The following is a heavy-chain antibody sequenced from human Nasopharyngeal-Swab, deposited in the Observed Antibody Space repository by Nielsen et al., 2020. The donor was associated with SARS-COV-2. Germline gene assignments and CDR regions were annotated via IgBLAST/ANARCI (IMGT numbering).Heavy chain of an antibody. J-gene: IGHJ4*02. Sequence: GESLKISCAASGFTFSSYWMSWVCQAPGKGPEWVANIKQDGSEKYYVDSVKGRFTISRDNAKNSLYLQMNSLRAEDTAVYYCARGKSGLLWFGELFRPSKYYFDYWGQGTLVTVSS. CDR2: IKQDGSEK. CDR3: ARGKSGLLWFGELFRPSKYYFDY. CDR1: GFTFSSYW. D-gene: IGHD3-10*01. V-gene: IGHV3-7*01.